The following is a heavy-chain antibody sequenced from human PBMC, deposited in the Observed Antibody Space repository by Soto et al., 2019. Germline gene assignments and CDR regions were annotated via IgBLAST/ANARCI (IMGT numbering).Heavy chain of an antibody. CDR1: GYTFTSYD. J-gene: IGHJ6*04. CDR2: MNPNIGNT. CDR3: ARGDGFYYEFWSGYYGGLHYYYGREV. Sequence: ASVNVSGKASGYTFTSYDINWVRQATGQGLEWMGWMNPNIGNTGYAQKFQGRVTMTRNTSISTAYMELSSLRSEDTAVYYCARGDGFYYEFWSGYYGGLHYYYGREVWGNGKTV. D-gene: IGHD3-3*01. V-gene: IGHV1-8*01.